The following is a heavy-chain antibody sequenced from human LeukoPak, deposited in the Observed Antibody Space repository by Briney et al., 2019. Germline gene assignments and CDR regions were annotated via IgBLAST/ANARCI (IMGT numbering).Heavy chain of an antibody. CDR3: AGHVSSYPFDV. V-gene: IGHV4-39*01. Sequence: SGTLSLTCTVSGGSISSSSYYWGWIRQPPGKGLEWIGSIYYSGSTYYNPSLKSRVTISVDTSKNQFSLKLSSVTAADTAVYYCAGHVSSYPFDVWGQGTLVTVSS. J-gene: IGHJ4*02. D-gene: IGHD5/OR15-5a*01. CDR1: GGSISSSSYY. CDR2: IYYSGST.